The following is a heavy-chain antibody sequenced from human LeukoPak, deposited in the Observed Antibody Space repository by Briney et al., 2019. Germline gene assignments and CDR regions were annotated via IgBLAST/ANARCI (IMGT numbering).Heavy chain of an antibody. D-gene: IGHD3-22*01. CDR2: IYTSGST. CDR1: GGPISSYY. J-gene: IGHJ6*03. CDR3: ARDEIPTYYYGSSGYYQYYYYYMDV. V-gene: IGHV4-4*07. Sequence: PSETLSLTCTVSGGPISSYYWSWIRQPAGKGLEWIGRIYTSGSTNYNPSLKSRVTMSVDTSMNQFSLKLSSVTAADTAVYYCARDEIPTYYYGSSGYYQYYYYYMDVWGKGTTVTVSS.